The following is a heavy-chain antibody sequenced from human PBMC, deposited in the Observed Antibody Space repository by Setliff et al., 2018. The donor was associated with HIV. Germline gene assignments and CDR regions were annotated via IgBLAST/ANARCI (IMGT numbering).Heavy chain of an antibody. CDR2: FYYGGNT. CDR3: ASALSIAAPRV. J-gene: IGHJ4*02. CDR1: GGSLSGYY. D-gene: IGHD6-6*01. Sequence: SETLSLTCAAYGGSLSGYYWSWIRQTPGKGLEWIGSFYYGGNTYYNPSLKSRVTISADTSKNQFSLKLSSVTAADTALYYCASALSIAAPRVWGQGTLVTVSS. V-gene: IGHV4-34*01.